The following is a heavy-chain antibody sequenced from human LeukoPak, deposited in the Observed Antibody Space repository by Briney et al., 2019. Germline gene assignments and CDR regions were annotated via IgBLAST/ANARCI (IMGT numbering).Heavy chain of an antibody. CDR1: GGSISGYY. CDR2: ISYSGTT. D-gene: IGHD3-9*01. Sequence: PSETLSLTCTVSGGSISGYYWSWVRQPAGKGLEWIGGISYSGTTKHNPSLKSRVTISLDTSKNQISLKLTSVTAADTAVYYCARNFDALNAIDIWVQGTMVTVSS. V-gene: IGHV4-59*01. CDR3: ARNFDALNAIDI. J-gene: IGHJ3*02.